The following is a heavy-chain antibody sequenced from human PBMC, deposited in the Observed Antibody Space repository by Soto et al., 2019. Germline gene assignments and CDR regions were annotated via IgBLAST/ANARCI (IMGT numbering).Heavy chain of an antibody. D-gene: IGHD2-8*01. V-gene: IGHV1-18*04. CDR2: ISAYNGNA. Sequence: QVQLVQSGAEVKKPGASVKVSCKASGYTFTSYGFTWVRQAPGQGLEWMGWISAYNGNANYAQKLQDRVTMTTDTSTSTAYMELRSLRSDDTAVYYCARGGHCTNGVCSSGPHAFDIWGQGTKVTVSS. CDR3: ARGGHCTNGVCSSGPHAFDI. J-gene: IGHJ3*02. CDR1: GYTFTSYG.